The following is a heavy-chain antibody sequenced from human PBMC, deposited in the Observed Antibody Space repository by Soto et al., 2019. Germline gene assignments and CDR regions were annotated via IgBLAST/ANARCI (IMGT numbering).Heavy chain of an antibody. CDR2: INPSGGST. V-gene: IGHV1-46*01. J-gene: IGHJ6*03. D-gene: IGHD3-3*01. CDR1: GYTFTSYY. CDR3: ARGLEWLPIIYYYYYYMDV. Sequence: QVQLVQSGAEVKKPGASVKVSCKASGYTFTSYYMHWVRQAPGQGLEWMGIINPSGGSTSYAQKFQGRVTMTRDTSTSTVYMELSSLRSEETAVYYCARGLEWLPIIYYYYYYMDVWGKGTTVTVSS.